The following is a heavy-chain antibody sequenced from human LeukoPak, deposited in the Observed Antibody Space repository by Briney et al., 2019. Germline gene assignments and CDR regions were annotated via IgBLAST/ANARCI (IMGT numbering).Heavy chain of an antibody. J-gene: IGHJ4*02. V-gene: IGHV3-23*01. CDR1: GFTFRSYA. D-gene: IGHD6-6*01. CDR3: AKQVGSSSPRSLDY. CDR2: IIGSGGST. Sequence: PGGSLRLSCAASGFTFRSYAMNWVRQAPGKGLEWVASIIGSGGSTYYADSVKGRFTISRDNSWNTLFLQMNSLRAEDTAVYYCAKQVGSSSPRSLDYWGQGTLVTVSS.